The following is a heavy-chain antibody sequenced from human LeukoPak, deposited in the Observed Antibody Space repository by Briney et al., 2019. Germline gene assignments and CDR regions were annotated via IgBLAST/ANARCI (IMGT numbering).Heavy chain of an antibody. CDR3: VKGRCSGSSCYGGDY. V-gene: IGHV3-64D*06. CDR2: ITSNGGST. Sequence: GGSLRLSCSASGFTFSSYAMNWVRQAPGKGLEYVSAITSNGGSTYYADSVKGRFTICRDNSKNTLYLQMSSLRAEDTAVYYCVKGRCSGSSCYGGDYWGQGTLVTVSS. D-gene: IGHD2-2*01. J-gene: IGHJ4*02. CDR1: GFTFSSYA.